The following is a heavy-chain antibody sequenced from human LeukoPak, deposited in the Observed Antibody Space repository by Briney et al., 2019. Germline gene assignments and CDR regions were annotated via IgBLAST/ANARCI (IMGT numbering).Heavy chain of an antibody. CDR3: ARGGVCSSTSCYNDY. J-gene: IGHJ4*02. V-gene: IGHV3-33*01. CDR2: IWYDGSNQ. CDR1: GFTFSTYG. D-gene: IGHD2-2*01. Sequence: GGSLRLSCAASGFTFSTYGMHWVRQAPGKGLEWVAVIWYDGSNQYYADWVKGRSTISRDNSKNTLFLQMNSLRAEDTAVYYCARGGVCSSTSCYNDYWGQGTLVTVSS.